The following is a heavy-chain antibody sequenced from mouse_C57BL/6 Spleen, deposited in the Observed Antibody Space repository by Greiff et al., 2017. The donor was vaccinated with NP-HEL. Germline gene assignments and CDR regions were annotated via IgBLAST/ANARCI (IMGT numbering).Heavy chain of an antibody. CDR2: INPSTGGT. CDR3: ARRGYYGSSYVGYFDV. J-gene: IGHJ1*03. D-gene: IGHD1-1*01. CDR1: GYSFTGYY. V-gene: IGHV1-42*01. Sequence: VQLQQSGPELVKPGASVKISCKASGYSFTGYYMNWVKQSPEKSLEWIGEINPSTGGTTYNQKFKAKATLTVDKSSSTAYMQLKSLTSEDSAVYYCARRGYYGSSYVGYFDVWGTGTTVTVSS.